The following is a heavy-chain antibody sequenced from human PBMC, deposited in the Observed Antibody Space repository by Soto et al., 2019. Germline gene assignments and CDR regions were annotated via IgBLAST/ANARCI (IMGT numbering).Heavy chain of an antibody. V-gene: IGHV3-23*01. J-gene: IGHJ6*02. CDR3: AKEVVRGVISVGMDV. CDR1: GFTFSSYA. D-gene: IGHD3-10*01. CDR2: ISGSGGST. Sequence: AGGSLRLSCAASGFTFSSYAMSWVRQAPGKGLEWVSAISGSGGSTYYADSVKGRFTISRDNSKNTLYLPMNSLRAEDTAVYYCAKEVVRGVISVGMDVWGQGTTVTVSS.